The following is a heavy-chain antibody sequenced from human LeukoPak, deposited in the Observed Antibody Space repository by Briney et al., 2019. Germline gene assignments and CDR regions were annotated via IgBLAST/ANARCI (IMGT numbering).Heavy chain of an antibody. CDR1: GYTFTSYG. CDR2: TSAYNGNT. J-gene: IGHJ4*02. D-gene: IGHD6-19*01. V-gene: IGHV1-18*01. Sequence: ASVKVSCKASGYTFTSYGISWVRQAPGQGLEWMGWTSAYNGNTNYAQKLQGRVTMTTDTSTSTAYMELRSLRSDDTAVYYCARDLEGVAGSKSFDYWGQGTLVTVSS. CDR3: ARDLEGVAGSKSFDY.